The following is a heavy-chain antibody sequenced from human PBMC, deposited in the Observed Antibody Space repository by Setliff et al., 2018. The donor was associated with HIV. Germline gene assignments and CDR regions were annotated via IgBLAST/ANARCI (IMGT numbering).Heavy chain of an antibody. V-gene: IGHV3-21*01. Sequence: PGGSLRLSCAASGFNLRSNSMNWVRQAPGKGLEWVSSISSSGDYIFYADSVKGRFTISRDNAKNSLYLQMNSLRAEDTAVYYCARRGRYCSGGTCYASPDYWGQGTLVTV. J-gene: IGHJ4*02. D-gene: IGHD2-15*01. CDR3: ARRGRYCSGGTCYASPDY. CDR1: GFNLRSNS. CDR2: ISSSGDYI.